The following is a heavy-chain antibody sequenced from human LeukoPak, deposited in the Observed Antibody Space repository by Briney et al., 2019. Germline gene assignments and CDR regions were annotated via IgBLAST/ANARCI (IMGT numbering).Heavy chain of an antibody. Sequence: SGGSLRLSCAASGFTFSSYGMHWVRQAPGKGLEWVAFIRYDGSNKYYADSVKGRFTISRDNSKNTLYLQMNSLRAEDTAVYYCAKDSRVSYAASFDAFDIWGQGTMVTVSS. CDR2: IRYDGSNK. CDR1: GFTFSSYG. D-gene: IGHD2-2*01. CDR3: AKDSRVSYAASFDAFDI. V-gene: IGHV3-30*02. J-gene: IGHJ3*02.